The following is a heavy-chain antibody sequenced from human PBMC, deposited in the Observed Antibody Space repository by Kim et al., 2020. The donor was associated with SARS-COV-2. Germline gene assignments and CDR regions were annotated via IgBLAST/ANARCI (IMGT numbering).Heavy chain of an antibody. CDR1: GVSISTSNHY. V-gene: IGHV4-39*01. Sequence: SETLSLTCTVSGVSISTSNHYWGWIRQPPGKGLEWIGSIFSTGNTHYNPSLKGRVTISIDTSKNYFSLNLTSVTAADTAVYYCARHIQWIGEFDSWGQGTLVTVSS. CDR2: IFSTGNT. D-gene: IGHD3-10*01. J-gene: IGHJ4*02. CDR3: ARHIQWIGEFDS.